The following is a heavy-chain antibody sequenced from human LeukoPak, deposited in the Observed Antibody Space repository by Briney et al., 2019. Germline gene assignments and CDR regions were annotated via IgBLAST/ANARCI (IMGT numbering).Heavy chain of an antibody. CDR2: IYYSGST. D-gene: IGHD6-13*01. V-gene: IGHV4-39*01. Sequence: PSETLSLTCTVSGGSISSSSYHWGWIRQPPGKGLEWIGSIYYSGSTYYNPSLKSRVTISVDTSKNQFSLKLSSVTAADTAVYYCARVRYSSSWYAKTRFDPWGQGTLVTVSS. CDR3: ARVRYSSSWYAKTRFDP. J-gene: IGHJ5*02. CDR1: GGSISSSSYH.